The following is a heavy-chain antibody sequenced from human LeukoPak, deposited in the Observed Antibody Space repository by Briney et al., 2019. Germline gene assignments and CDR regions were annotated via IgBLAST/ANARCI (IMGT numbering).Heavy chain of an antibody. V-gene: IGHV3-74*01. Sequence: PGGSLRLSCAASGFTFSSYAMSWVRQAPGKGLEWVSRINNDGSWINYADSVKGRFTVSRDNAKNTLNLQMNSLRAEDTAVYFCARDGSAYNLDYWGQGVLVTVSS. CDR2: INNDGSWI. CDR3: ARDGSAYNLDY. D-gene: IGHD3-16*01. J-gene: IGHJ4*02. CDR1: GFTFSSYA.